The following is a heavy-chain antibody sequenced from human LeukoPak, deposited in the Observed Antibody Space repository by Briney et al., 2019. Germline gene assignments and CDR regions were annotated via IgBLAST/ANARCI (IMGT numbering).Heavy chain of an antibody. CDR3: AKDSERYGVLEY. CDR2: ISGRSDST. V-gene: IGHV3-23*01. J-gene: IGHJ4*02. CDR1: GFTFSSHA. Sequence: PGGSLRLSCEASGFTFSSHAMTWVRQGPGKGLEWASTISGRSDSTFYADSVRGRFTISRDNSKNTVCLQLNNLRDEDTAVYYCAKDSERYGVLEYWGQGTLVSVSA. D-gene: IGHD4-17*01.